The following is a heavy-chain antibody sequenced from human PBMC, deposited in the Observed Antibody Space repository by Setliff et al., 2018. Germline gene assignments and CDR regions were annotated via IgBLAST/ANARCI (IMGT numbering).Heavy chain of an antibody. V-gene: IGHV1-18*01. CDR3: SRLVRYCTTTTCQTLSGAEH. Sequence: ASVKVSCKASGYTFTNYGITWVRQAPGQGLEWMGWISAYTGNTNYAQKLQGRVSMTTDTSTSTAYMELRSLTSDDTAIYFCSRLVRYCTTTTCQTLSGAEHWGQGTLVTVSS. D-gene: IGHD2-8*01. CDR1: GYTFTNYG. CDR2: ISAYTGNT. J-gene: IGHJ4*02.